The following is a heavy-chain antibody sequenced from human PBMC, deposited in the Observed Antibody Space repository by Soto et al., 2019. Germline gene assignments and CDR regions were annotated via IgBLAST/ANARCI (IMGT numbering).Heavy chain of an antibody. CDR3: LGAHFDY. D-gene: IGHD1-26*01. V-gene: IGHV3-7*01. CDR1: GFTFSSYW. Sequence: EVLMVESGGDLVQPGGSLRLSCSGSGFTFSSYWMNWVRQTPGKGLEWVANINEDGSDTYYMDSVKGRFTISRDNAKNSLYLQMNSLRAEDTAVYFCLGAHFDYWGQGTLVIVSS. CDR2: INEDGSDT. J-gene: IGHJ4*02.